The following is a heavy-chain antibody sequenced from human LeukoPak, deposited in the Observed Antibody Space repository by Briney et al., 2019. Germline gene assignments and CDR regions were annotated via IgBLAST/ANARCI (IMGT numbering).Heavy chain of an antibody. CDR3: ARGEYRYDSTLGAFDI. Sequence: GGSLRLSCVVSGFTFSSYGMHWVRQVPGKGLEWVTFIRFDGSKKYYTDSVKGRFTISRDNSVNTLYLQVNSLRPEDTAVYYCARGEYRYDSTLGAFDIWGQGTLVTVSS. CDR2: IRFDGSKK. J-gene: IGHJ3*02. D-gene: IGHD3-22*01. CDR1: GFTFSSYG. V-gene: IGHV3-30*02.